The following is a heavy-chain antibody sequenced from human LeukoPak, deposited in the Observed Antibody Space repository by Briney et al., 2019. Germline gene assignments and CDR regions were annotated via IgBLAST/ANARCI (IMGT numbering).Heavy chain of an antibody. J-gene: IGHJ4*02. CDR1: GFIFSTYS. D-gene: IGHD2/OR15-2a*01. CDR2: ISGSSSSI. CDR3: ARLDCLSNECYNY. Sequence: GGSLRLSCAASGFIFSTYSMNWVRQAPGKGLEWVSYISGSSSSIYYADSVKGRFTISRDNAKNSLYLQMNSLRAEDTAVYYCARLDCLSNECYNYWAVGALVTVSS. V-gene: IGHV3-48*01.